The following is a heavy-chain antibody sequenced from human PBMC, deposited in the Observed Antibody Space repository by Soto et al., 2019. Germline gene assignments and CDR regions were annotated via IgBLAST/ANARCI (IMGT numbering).Heavy chain of an antibody. J-gene: IGHJ4*02. CDR3: ARGQSWGVEVAGGGVS. V-gene: IGHV1-8*01. Sequence: QVHLVQSGAEVKEPGASVKVSCKASGYTFTSFEINWVRQAPGQGLEWMGWMNPYSGNTGYGKNFQDRVTLTRDTSISTAYMELRGLRSEDTAVYYCARGQSWGVEVAGGGVSWGQGTLVTVSS. CDR2: MNPYSGNT. D-gene: IGHD6-19*01. CDR1: GYTFTSFE.